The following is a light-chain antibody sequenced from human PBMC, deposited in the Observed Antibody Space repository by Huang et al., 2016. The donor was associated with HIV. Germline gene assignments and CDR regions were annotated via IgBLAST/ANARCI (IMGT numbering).Light chain of an antibody. CDR1: QSISTY. CDR3: QQSYSSPLT. CDR2: AAS. Sequence: DNQMTHSPSSLSASVGDRVTITCRASQSISTYSSWYQQKPGKAPKFLIYAASTWHRGVPSRFSGSGSGTDFTLTISSLQPEDFAIYYCQQSYSSPLTFGGGTRVEIK. V-gene: IGKV1-39*01. J-gene: IGKJ4*01.